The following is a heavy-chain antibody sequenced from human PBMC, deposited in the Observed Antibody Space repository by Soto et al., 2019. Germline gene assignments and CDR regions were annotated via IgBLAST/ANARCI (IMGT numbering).Heavy chain of an antibody. CDR1: GFTFDDYA. J-gene: IGHJ4*02. V-gene: IGHV3-9*01. CDR2: ISWNSGSI. CDR3: AKDISPMRYDFWSGYYSDY. D-gene: IGHD3-3*01. Sequence: GGSLRLSCAASGFTFDDYAMHWVRQAPGKGLEWVSGISWNSGSIGYADSVKGRFTISRDNAKNSLYLQMNSLRAEDTALYYCAKDISPMRYDFWSGYYSDYWGQGTLVTVSS.